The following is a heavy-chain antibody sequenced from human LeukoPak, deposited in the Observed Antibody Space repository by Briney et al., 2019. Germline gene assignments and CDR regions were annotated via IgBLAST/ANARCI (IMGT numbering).Heavy chain of an antibody. J-gene: IGHJ3*02. Sequence: PGRSLRLSCAASGITFSSYGMHWVRQAPGKGLEWVAVIWNDGSNKYYADSVKGRFTISRDNAKNSLYLQMNSLRAEDTAVYYCASQYYYDSSGYYLGGSAFDIWGQGTMVTVSS. V-gene: IGHV3-33*03. CDR2: IWNDGSNK. CDR3: ASQYYYDSSGYYLGGSAFDI. D-gene: IGHD3-22*01. CDR1: GITFSSYG.